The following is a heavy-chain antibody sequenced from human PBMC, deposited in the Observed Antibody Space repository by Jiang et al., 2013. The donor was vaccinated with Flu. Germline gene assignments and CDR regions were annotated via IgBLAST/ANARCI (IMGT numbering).Heavy chain of an antibody. J-gene: IGHJ2*01. CDR2: IHSSGFT. CDR1: GASISTDY. CDR3: ARRPNTSNWPDWFFDL. V-gene: IGHV4-4*08. Sequence: GSGLVKPSETLSLTCSVSGASISTDYCGWLRQPPGKGLEWIGYIHSSGFTKYNPSLKSRVTISVDTSKNQFSLRFNSLTTADTAVYFCARRPNTSNWPDWFFDLWGRGTLVTVSS. D-gene: IGHD6-13*01.